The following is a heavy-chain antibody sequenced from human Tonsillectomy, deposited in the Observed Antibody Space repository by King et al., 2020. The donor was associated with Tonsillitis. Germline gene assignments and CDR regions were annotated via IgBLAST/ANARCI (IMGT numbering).Heavy chain of an antibody. CDR3: ARGPVAGLYYFDY. D-gene: IGHD6-19*01. Sequence: QLQESGPGLVKPSETQPLTCTVSGGSISSYYWSWIRRPPGKGLEWMGYIYYSGSTNYNPSLKSRVTISVDRSKNQFSLRLSSVTAADTAIYYCARGPVAGLYYFDYWGQGTLVTVSS. J-gene: IGHJ4*02. V-gene: IGHV4-59*01. CDR2: IYYSGST. CDR1: GGSISSYY.